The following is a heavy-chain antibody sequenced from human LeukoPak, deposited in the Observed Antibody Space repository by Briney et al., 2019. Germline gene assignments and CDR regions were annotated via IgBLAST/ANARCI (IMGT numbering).Heavy chain of an antibody. CDR2: INHSGST. D-gene: IGHD2-21*01. CDR3: ARVLQAYLFDY. CDR1: GGSFSGYY. J-gene: IGHJ4*02. V-gene: IGHV4-34*01. Sequence: SETLSLTCVVYGGSFSGYYWSWIRQPPGKGLEWIGEINHSGSTNYNPSLKSRVTISVDTSKNQFSLKLSSVTAADTAVYHCARVLQAYLFDYWGQGTLVTVSS.